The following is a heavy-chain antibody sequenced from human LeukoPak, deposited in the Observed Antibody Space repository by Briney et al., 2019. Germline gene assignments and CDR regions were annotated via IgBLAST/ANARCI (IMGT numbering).Heavy chain of an antibody. CDR2: IYYSGST. Sequence: PSETLSLTCTVSGGSISSGGYYWSWIRQHPGKGLEWIGYIYYSGSTYYNPSLKSRVTISIDTSKNQFSLKLSSVTAADTAVYYCARGGRGSGSWYVFPFDYWGQGTLVTVSS. J-gene: IGHJ4*02. CDR1: GGSISSGGYY. V-gene: IGHV4-31*03. D-gene: IGHD6-13*01. CDR3: ARGGRGSGSWYVFPFDY.